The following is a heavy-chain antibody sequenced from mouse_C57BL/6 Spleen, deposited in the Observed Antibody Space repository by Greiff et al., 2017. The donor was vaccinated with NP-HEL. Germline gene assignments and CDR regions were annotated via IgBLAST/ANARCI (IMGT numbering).Heavy chain of an antibody. CDR3: ARSRDYDGLAY. J-gene: IGHJ3*01. Sequence: VQLQQSGAELVRPGTSVKVSCKASGYAFTNYLIEWVKQRPGQGLEWIGVINPGSGGTNYNEKFKGKATLTADKSSSTAYMQLSSLTSEDSAVYFCARSRDYDGLAYWGQGTLVTVSA. CDR1: GYAFTNYL. V-gene: IGHV1-54*01. CDR2: INPGSGGT. D-gene: IGHD2-4*01.